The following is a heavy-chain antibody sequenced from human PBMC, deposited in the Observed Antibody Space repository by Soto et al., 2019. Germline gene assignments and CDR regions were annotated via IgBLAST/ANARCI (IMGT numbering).Heavy chain of an antibody. CDR2: IIPIFGPA. D-gene: IGHD3-10*01. Sequence: SVKVSCKASGGTFSSYAISWVRQAPGQGLEWMGGIIPIFGPATYDQKFQRRVTITADESTSTAYMARSSWSSANTALNYCRRCDGSGSYDLIYYYYYGMDVWGQGTTVTVSS. J-gene: IGHJ6*02. CDR1: GGTFSSYA. CDR3: RRCDGSGSYDLIYYYYYGMDV. V-gene: IGHV1-69*13.